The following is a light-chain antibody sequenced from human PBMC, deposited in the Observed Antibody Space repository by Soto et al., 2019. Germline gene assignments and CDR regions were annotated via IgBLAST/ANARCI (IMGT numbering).Light chain of an antibody. CDR1: QGIGDT. CDR2: RVS. Sequence: LVMTQSPATLSVSPGEGVTLSCRANQGIGDTLAWYQHKPGQTPRLLIYRVSSRATGVPDRFSGSGSGTDYTLTISRLEPEDFAVYYCQQYGNLPLTFGGGTKVDIK. CDR3: QQYGNLPLT. J-gene: IGKJ4*01. V-gene: IGKV3-20*01.